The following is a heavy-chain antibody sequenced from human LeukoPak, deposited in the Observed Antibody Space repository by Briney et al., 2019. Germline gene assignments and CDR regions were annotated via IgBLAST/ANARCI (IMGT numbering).Heavy chain of an antibody. CDR1: GGSFSGYY. CDR3: ARFYGSGSYYHFDY. CDR2: INHSGST. D-gene: IGHD3-10*01. V-gene: IGHV4-34*01. Sequence: SETLSLTCAVYGGSFSGYYWSWIRQPPGKGLEWIGEINHSGSTNYNPSLKSRVTISVDTSKNQFSLKLSSVTAADTAVYYCARFYGSGSYYHFDYWGQGTLVTVSS. J-gene: IGHJ4*02.